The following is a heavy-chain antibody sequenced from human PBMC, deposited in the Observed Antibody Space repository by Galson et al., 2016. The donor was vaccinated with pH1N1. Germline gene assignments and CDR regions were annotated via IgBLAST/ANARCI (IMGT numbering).Heavy chain of an antibody. CDR2: IDNSGST. D-gene: IGHD1-26*01. CDR1: GASVTRGDSY. V-gene: IGHV4-31*03. J-gene: IGHJ3*02. CDR3: ARRFFEYLVGLPTDGLDI. Sequence: TLSLTCTVSGASVTRGDSYWSWIRQHPGKGLDRIGYIDNSGSTYSKSSLKSRITISVDTYKNQVSLRMYSVTAAVTAVYYCARRFFEYLVGLPTDGLDIWCPRTMVTGSS.